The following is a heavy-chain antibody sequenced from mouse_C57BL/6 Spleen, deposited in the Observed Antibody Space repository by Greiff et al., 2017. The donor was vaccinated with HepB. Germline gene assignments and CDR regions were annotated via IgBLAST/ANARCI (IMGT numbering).Heavy chain of an antibody. V-gene: IGHV5-4*01. CDR1: GFTFSSYA. CDR2: ISDGGSYT. D-gene: IGHD2-4*01. J-gene: IGHJ2*01. CDR3: ARDEDDYDRGNFDY. Sequence: EVNVVESGGGLVKPGGSLKLSCAASGFTFSSYAMSWVRQTPEKRLEWVATISDGGSYTYYPDNVKGRFTISRDNAKNNLYLQMSHLKSEDTAMYYCARDEDDYDRGNFDYWGQGTTLTVSS.